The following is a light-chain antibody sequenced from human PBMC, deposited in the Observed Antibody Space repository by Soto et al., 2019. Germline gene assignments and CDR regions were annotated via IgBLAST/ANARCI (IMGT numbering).Light chain of an antibody. V-gene: IGKV3-15*01. Sequence: EIVMTQSPATLSVSPGERATLSCRASQSVSSNLAWYQQKPGQAPRLLIYGAFTSATGIPARFSCSGSGTEFTLTISSLQSEDFAVYYCQQYNNWPSHITFGPGTKVDIK. CDR1: QSVSSN. J-gene: IGKJ3*01. CDR3: QQYNNWPSHIT. CDR2: GAF.